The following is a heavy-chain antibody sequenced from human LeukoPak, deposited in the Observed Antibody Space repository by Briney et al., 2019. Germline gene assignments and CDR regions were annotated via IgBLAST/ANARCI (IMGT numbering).Heavy chain of an antibody. J-gene: IGHJ3*02. Sequence: PGGSLRLSCAASGFTVSTNYMSWVRQTPGKGLEWVSVIYSGGSTYYADSVKGRFTISRDNSKNTLYLQMNSLRAEDTAVYYCAKGRSGYDNDAFDIWGRGTMVTVSS. V-gene: IGHV3-53*01. D-gene: IGHD3-22*01. CDR1: GFTVSTNY. CDR2: IYSGGST. CDR3: AKGRSGYDNDAFDI.